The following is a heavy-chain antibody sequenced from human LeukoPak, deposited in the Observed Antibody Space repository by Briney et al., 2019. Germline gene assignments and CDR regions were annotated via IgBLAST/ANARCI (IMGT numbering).Heavy chain of an antibody. Sequence: PGGSLRLSCAASGFIFSSYWMYWVRQAPGKGLVWVSRINNDGTGTTFADSVKGRFTISRDNAKNTLYLQMNSLRAEDTAVYYCARGGAYHAFGIWGQGTMVTVSS. CDR3: ARGGAYHAFGI. J-gene: IGHJ3*02. D-gene: IGHD2-15*01. V-gene: IGHV3-74*01. CDR1: GFIFSSYW. CDR2: INNDGTGT.